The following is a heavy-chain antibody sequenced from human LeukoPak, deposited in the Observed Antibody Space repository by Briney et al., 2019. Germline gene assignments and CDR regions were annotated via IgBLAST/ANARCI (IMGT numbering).Heavy chain of an antibody. CDR3: AREDHSSGWYYFDY. CDR2: IYTSGST. J-gene: IGHJ4*02. V-gene: IGHV4-4*07. Sequence: SETLSLTCTVSGGSISSYYWSWIRQPAGKGLEWIGCIYTSGSTNYNPSLKSRVTMSVDTSKNQFSLKLSSVTAADTAVYYCAREDHSSGWYYFDYWGQGTLVTVSS. D-gene: IGHD6-19*01. CDR1: GGSISSYY.